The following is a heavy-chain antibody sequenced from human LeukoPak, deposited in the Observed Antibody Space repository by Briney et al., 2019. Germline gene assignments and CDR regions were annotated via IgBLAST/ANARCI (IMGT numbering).Heavy chain of an antibody. Sequence: SETLSLTGTVSGYSISSGYYWGWIRQPPGKGLEWIGSIYHSGSTYYNPSLKSRVTISVDTSKNQFSLKLSSVTAADTAVYYCARDWGARIVVVPAAIRAFDIWGQGTMVTVSS. CDR3: ARDWGARIVVVPAAIRAFDI. CDR1: GYSISSGYY. V-gene: IGHV4-38-2*02. CDR2: IYHSGST. D-gene: IGHD2-2*01. J-gene: IGHJ3*02.